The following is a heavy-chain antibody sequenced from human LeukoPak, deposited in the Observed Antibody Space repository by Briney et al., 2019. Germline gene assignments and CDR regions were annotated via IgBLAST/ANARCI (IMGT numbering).Heavy chain of an antibody. CDR1: GFTFSSYW. CDR2: INSDGSST. V-gene: IGHV3-74*01. Sequence: GGSLRLSCAASGFTFSSYWVHWVRQAPGKGLVWVSRINSDGSSTNYADSVKGRFTISRDNAKNTLYLQMNSLRAEDTAVYNCVRFSGSGSRLFDYWGQGTLVTVSS. J-gene: IGHJ4*02. D-gene: IGHD3-10*01. CDR3: VRFSGSGSRLFDY.